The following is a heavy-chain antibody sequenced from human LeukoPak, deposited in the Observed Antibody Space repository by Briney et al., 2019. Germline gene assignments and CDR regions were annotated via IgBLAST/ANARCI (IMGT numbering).Heavy chain of an antibody. V-gene: IGHV4-39*07. CDR3: AREGGGDCYDCPFDY. CDR2: IYTSGSR. Sequence: SETLSLTCTVSDGSISSSSYYWGWIRQPPGKGLEWIGSIYTSGSRNYNPSLKSRVTISVDTSKNQFSLKLSSVTAADTAVYYCAREGGGDCYDCPFDYWGQGTLVTVSS. D-gene: IGHD2-21*02. J-gene: IGHJ4*02. CDR1: DGSISSSSYY.